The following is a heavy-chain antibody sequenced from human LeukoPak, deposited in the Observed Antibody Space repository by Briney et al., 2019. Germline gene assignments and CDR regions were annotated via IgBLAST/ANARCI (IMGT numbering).Heavy chain of an antibody. CDR3: ARDLTNEYSSGWYVYYFDY. CDR1: GFTFSSYW. D-gene: IGHD6-19*01. CDR2: IKQDGSEK. Sequence: GGSLRLSCAASGFTFSSYWMSWVRQAPGRGLEWVANIKQDGSEKYYVDSVKGRFTISRDNAKNSLYLQMNNLRAEDTAVYYCARDLTNEYSSGWYVYYFDYWGQGTLVTVSS. V-gene: IGHV3-7*01. J-gene: IGHJ4*02.